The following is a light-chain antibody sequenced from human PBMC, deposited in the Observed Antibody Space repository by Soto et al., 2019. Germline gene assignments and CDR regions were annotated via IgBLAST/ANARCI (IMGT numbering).Light chain of an antibody. CDR2: GAS. J-gene: IGKJ1*01. V-gene: IGKV1-39*01. CDR1: QIINTY. CDR3: QQSKSSPRT. Sequence: DIQVTQSPSSLSASVGDRVTITCRASQIINTYLNWYQQKPGKAPKLLIYGASSLQSGVPSRFRGSGSGTEFTLTISSLQPEDVATYYCQQSKSSPRTFGQGTKVEMK.